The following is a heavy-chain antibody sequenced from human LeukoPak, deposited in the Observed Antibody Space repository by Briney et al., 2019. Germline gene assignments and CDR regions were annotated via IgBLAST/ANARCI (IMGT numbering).Heavy chain of an antibody. CDR2: IYYSGSTT. D-gene: IGHD1-1*01. J-gene: IGHJ4*02. CDR3: ARVGDWNDLVY. CDR1: GGSITNYW. Sequence: SETLSLTCTVSGGSITNYWWSWIRQPPGRGLEWIGYIYYSGSTTNYNPSLRGRATISVDASKNQFSLRLRSVTAADTAVYYCARVGDWNDLVYWGQGTLVSVSS. V-gene: IGHV4-59*01.